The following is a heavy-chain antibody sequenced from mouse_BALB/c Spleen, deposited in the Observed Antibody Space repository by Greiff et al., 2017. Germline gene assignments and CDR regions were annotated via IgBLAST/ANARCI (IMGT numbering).Heavy chain of an antibody. CDR2: INPSNGGT. J-gene: IGHJ2*01. CDR1: GYTFTSYY. CDR3: TRSHYDTFDY. V-gene: IGHV1S81*02. D-gene: IGHD2-4*01. Sequence: QVQLQQSGAELVKPGASVKLSCKASGYTFTSYYMYWVKQRPGQGLEWIGEINPSNGGTNFNEKFKSKATLTVDKSSSTAYMQLSSLTSEDSAVYYSTRSHYDTFDYWGQGTTLTVSS.